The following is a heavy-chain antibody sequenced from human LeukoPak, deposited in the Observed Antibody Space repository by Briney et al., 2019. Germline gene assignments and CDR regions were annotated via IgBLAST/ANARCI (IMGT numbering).Heavy chain of an antibody. CDR1: GGSISSGRYY. CDR2: LYTNDNT. Sequence: SQTLSLTCSVSGGSISSGRYYWTWIRQPAGKGLEWIGRLYTNDNTNYDPSLESRVSISVDTSKSQFYLQLTSVTAADTAVYFCARGVVTDDYYMDVWGKGVTVIVSS. D-gene: IGHD2-21*02. CDR3: ARGVVTDDYYMDV. J-gene: IGHJ6*03. V-gene: IGHV4-61*02.